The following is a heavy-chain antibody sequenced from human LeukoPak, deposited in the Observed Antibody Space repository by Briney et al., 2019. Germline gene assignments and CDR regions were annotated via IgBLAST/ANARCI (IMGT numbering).Heavy chain of an antibody. CDR1: GYTFTLYD. CDR3: ARSNVDTEGYYYYYYMDV. J-gene: IGHJ6*03. CDR2: MNPNSGNT. V-gene: IGHV1-8*01. Sequence: ASVKVSCRSSGYTFTLYDINWVRQATGRGREGMGWMNPNSGNTVYAQKFQGRVTMTRNTYISTADVELSSLRSEDTAVYYCARSNVDTEGYYYYYYMDVWGKGTTVTISS. D-gene: IGHD4-11*01.